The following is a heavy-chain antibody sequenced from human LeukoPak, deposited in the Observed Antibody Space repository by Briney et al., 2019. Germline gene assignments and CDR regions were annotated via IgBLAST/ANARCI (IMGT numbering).Heavy chain of an antibody. CDR3: ARDMSSMVSSYFDY. Sequence: PGGSLRLSCAACGFTFSSYAMHWVRQAPGKGLEWVAVISHDGSNKYYADSVKGRFTISRDNSKNTLYLQMNSLRAEDTAVYYCARDMSSMVSSYFDYWGQGTLVTVSS. V-gene: IGHV3-30-3*01. J-gene: IGHJ4*02. CDR1: GFTFSSYA. CDR2: ISHDGSNK. D-gene: IGHD5-18*01.